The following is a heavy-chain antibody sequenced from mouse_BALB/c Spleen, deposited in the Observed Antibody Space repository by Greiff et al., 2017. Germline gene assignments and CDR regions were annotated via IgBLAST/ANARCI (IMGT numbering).Heavy chain of an antibody. CDR3: ARKGSTMITAHYYAMDY. Sequence: VQLQQSGAELAKPGASVKMSCKASGYTFTSYWMHWVKQRPGQGLEWIGYINPSTGYTEYNQKFKDKATLTADKSSSTAYMQLSSLTSEDSAVYYCARKGSTMITAHYYAMDYWGQGTSVTVSS. CDR2: INPSTGYT. V-gene: IGHV1-7*01. J-gene: IGHJ4*01. CDR1: GYTFTSYW. D-gene: IGHD2-4*01.